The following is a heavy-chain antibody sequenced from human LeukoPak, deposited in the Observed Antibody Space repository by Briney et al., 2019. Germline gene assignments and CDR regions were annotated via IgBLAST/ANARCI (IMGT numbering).Heavy chain of an antibody. J-gene: IGHJ6*02. Sequence: GGSLRLSCAASGFTFSNYWMGWVRQAPGKGLEWVANIKPDGSANFYVDSVKGRFTISRDNAENSLYLQMNSLRPEDTAVYYCARHFSTYSYGLDVWGQGTTVTVSS. D-gene: IGHD3-3*02. V-gene: IGHV3-7*01. CDR3: ARHFSTYSYGLDV. CDR1: GFTFSNYW. CDR2: IKPDGSAN.